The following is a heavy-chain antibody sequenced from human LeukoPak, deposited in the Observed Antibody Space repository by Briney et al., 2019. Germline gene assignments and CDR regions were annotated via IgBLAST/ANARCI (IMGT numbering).Heavy chain of an antibody. V-gene: IGHV4-34*01. CDR3: ARGGSYYDILTGYYPDNWFDP. Sequence: SETLSLTCAVYGGSFSGYYWSWIRRPPGKGLEWIGEINHSGSTNYNPSLKSRVTISVDTSKNQFSLKLSSVTAADTAVYYCARGGSYYDILTGYYPDNWFDPWGQGTLVTVSS. D-gene: IGHD3-9*01. CDR2: INHSGST. J-gene: IGHJ5*02. CDR1: GGSFSGYY.